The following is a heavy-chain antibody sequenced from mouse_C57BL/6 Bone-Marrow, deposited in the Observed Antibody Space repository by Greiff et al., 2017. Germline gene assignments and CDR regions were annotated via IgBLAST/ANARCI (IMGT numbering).Heavy chain of an antibody. CDR1: GYTFTDYE. D-gene: IGHD2-2*01. CDR3: TREREGLRRGGYYARDY. J-gene: IGHJ4*01. CDR2: IDPETGGT. Sequence: LVESGADLVRPGASVTLSCKASGYTFTDYEMHWVKQTPVHGLEWIGAIDPETGGTAYNQQFKGKAILTADKSSSTAYMELRSLTSEDAAVDYCTREREGLRRGGYYARDYWGQGTSVTVSS. V-gene: IGHV1-15*01.